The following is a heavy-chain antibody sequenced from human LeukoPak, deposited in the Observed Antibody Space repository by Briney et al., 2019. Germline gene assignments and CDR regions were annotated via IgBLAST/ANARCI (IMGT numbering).Heavy chain of an antibody. CDR3: ARLGHGSGSQGDY. J-gene: IGHJ4*02. D-gene: IGHD3-10*01. CDR1: GGSISSSSYY. V-gene: IGHV4-39*01. CDR2: IYYTGST. Sequence: PSETLSLTCTASGGSISSSSYYWGWLRQPPGKRLEGIGSIYYTGSTYYNPSLNSRVTISVDRSKNQYSLRLSSVTAADTAVYYCARLGHGSGSQGDYWGQGTLVTVSS.